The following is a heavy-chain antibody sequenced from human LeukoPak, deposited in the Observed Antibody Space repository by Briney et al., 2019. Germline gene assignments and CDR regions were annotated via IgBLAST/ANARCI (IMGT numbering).Heavy chain of an antibody. J-gene: IGHJ5*02. CDR1: GFTFSNYG. V-gene: IGHV3-48*01. CDR2: IRSNDGTT. CDR3: VRGQTSLDNWFDP. Sequence: GGSLRLSCEASGFTFSNYGMNWDRQAPGKGLEWVSYIRSNDGTTHYADSVKGRFTISRDNAKNSLSLQMTSLRADDTAVYYCVRGQTSLDNWFDPWGQGTLVIVSS.